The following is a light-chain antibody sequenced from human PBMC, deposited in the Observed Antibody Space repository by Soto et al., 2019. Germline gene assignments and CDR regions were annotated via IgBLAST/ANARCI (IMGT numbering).Light chain of an antibody. CDR2: DAS. V-gene: IGKV3-11*01. CDR3: QQRSNWPLT. Sequence: EIVLTQSPSTLSLSPGEIATLSCRASQSVSSYLAWYQQKPCQAPRLLIYDASNRATGIPSRFSASGSGTDFTLTISSLEPEDCAVYYCQQRSNWPLTFGGGTKVEIK. CDR1: QSVSSY. J-gene: IGKJ4*01.